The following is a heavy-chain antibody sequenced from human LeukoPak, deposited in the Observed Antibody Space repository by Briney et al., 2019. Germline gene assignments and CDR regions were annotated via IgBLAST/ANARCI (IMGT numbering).Heavy chain of an antibody. CDR2: IYYSGST. J-gene: IGHJ4*02. D-gene: IGHD3-10*01. V-gene: IGHV4-39*07. Sequence: SETLSLTCTVSGGSISSSSYYWGWIRQPPGKGLEWIGSIYYSGSTYYNPSLKSRVTISVDTSKNQFSLKLSSVTAADTAVYYCARGPTWFGELGYYFDYWGQGTLVTVSS. CDR1: GGSISSSSYY. CDR3: ARGPTWFGELGYYFDY.